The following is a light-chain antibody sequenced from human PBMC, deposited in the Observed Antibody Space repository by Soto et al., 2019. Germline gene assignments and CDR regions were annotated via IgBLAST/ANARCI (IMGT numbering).Light chain of an antibody. V-gene: IGKV1-5*03. CDR2: KAS. Sequence: DIHITHSPSTLSSSILYIFTITCLASQSISSWLAWYQQKPGKAPKLLIYKASSLESGVPSRFSGSGSGTEFTLTISSLQPDDFATYYCQQYNTYPWTFGQGTKVDIK. CDR1: QSISSW. CDR3: QQYNTYPWT. J-gene: IGKJ1*01.